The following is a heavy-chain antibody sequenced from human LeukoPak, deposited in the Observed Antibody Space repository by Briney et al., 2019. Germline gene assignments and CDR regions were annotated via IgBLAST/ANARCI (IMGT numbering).Heavy chain of an antibody. CDR1: GFTFSSYW. V-gene: IGHV3-74*01. CDR3: ARVQIRTHAFDI. J-gene: IGHJ3*02. D-gene: IGHD4-17*01. CDR2: INTDGSST. Sequence: GGSLRLSCAASGFTFSSYWMHWVRQAPGKGLVWVSRINTDGSSTSYADSVKGRFTISRDNAKNTLYLQMNSLRAEDTAVYYCARVQIRTHAFDIWGQGTMVTVSS.